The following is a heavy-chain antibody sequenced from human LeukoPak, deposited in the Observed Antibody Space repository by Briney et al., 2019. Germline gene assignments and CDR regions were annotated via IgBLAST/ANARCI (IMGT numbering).Heavy chain of an antibody. J-gene: IGHJ4*02. CDR1: GFTFSDYY. CDR2: ISISSSYT. D-gene: IGHD5-12*01. Sequence: GGSLRLSCAASGFTFSDYYMSWIRQAPGKWLEWVSYISISSSYTNYGDSVKGRFTISRDNAKNSLFLQMNSLRGEDTAVYYCASLGPGYSGYYFDSWGQGTLVTVSS. CDR3: ASLGPGYSGYYFDS. V-gene: IGHV3-11*06.